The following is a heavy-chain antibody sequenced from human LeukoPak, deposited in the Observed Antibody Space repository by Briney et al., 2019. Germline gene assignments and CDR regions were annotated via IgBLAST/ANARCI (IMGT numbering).Heavy chain of an antibody. Sequence: GGSLRLSCAASGFTFSSYSMNWVRQAPGKGLEWASSISSSSSYIYYADSVKGRFTISRDNAKNSLYLQMNSLRAEDTAVYYCARAGYSSTAMGVWGQGTTVTVSS. CDR2: ISSSSSYI. J-gene: IGHJ6*02. V-gene: IGHV3-21*01. CDR3: ARAGYSSTAMGV. CDR1: GFTFSSYS. D-gene: IGHD6-13*01.